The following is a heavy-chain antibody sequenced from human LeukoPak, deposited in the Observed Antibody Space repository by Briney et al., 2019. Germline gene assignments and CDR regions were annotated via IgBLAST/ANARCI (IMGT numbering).Heavy chain of an antibody. CDR1: GYMFSSYG. D-gene: IGHD3-10*01. CDR2: ISAYNGNT. CDR3: ARIASDGSGTSHY. J-gene: IGHJ4*02. Sequence: ASVKVSCKASGYMFSSYGITWVRQAPGQGLEWMGWISAYNGNTKSAQNLQGRVIMTTDTSTNTAHMELRSLRSDDTAVYYCARIASDGSGTSHYWGQGTQVIVSS. V-gene: IGHV1-18*01.